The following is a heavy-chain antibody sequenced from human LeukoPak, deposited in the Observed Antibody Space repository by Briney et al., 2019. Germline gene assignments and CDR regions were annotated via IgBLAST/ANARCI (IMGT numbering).Heavy chain of an antibody. J-gene: IGHJ4*02. CDR3: ARDYGDWFYFDY. CDR1: GDSVSSNSAA. CDR2: TYYRSKRYN. D-gene: IGHD4-17*01. Sequence: SQTLSLTCAISGDSVSSNSAAWNWIRQSPSRGLGWLGRTYYRSKRYNDYAVSVKSRMTINPDTSKNQFSLQVKSVTPEDTAVYYCARDYGDWFYFDYWGQGTLVTVSS. V-gene: IGHV6-1*01.